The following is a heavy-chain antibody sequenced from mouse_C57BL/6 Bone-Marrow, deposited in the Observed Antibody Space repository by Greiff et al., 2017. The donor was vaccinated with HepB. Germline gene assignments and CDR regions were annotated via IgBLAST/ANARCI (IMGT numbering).Heavy chain of an antibody. Sequence: QVQLQQPGAEFVMPGASVKLSCKASGYTFTSYWMHWVKQRPGQGLEWIGEIDPSDSYTNYNQKFKGKSTLTVDKSSSTAYMQLSSLTSEDSAVYSCARRDDYTWFAYWGQGTLVTVSA. CDR3: ARRDDYTWFAY. CDR1: GYTFTSYW. D-gene: IGHD2-4*01. V-gene: IGHV1-69*01. CDR2: IDPSDSYT. J-gene: IGHJ3*01.